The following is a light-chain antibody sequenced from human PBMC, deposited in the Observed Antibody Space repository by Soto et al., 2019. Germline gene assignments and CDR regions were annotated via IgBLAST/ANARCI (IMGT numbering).Light chain of an antibody. J-gene: IGLJ2*01. V-gene: IGLV2-14*01. CDR2: EVN. CDR3: SSYTITSTLVI. CDR1: SGDVGSYKY. Sequence: QSVLTQPASVSGSPGQSISVSCTGSSGDVGSYKYVSWYQQHPGKAPKLIIYEVNKRPSGVSDRFSGSKSGNTASLTISGLQAEDEADYYCSSYTITSTLVIFGGGTQLTV.